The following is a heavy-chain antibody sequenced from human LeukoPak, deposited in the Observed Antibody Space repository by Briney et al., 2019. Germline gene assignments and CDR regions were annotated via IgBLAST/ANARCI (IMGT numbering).Heavy chain of an antibody. Sequence: PGGSLRLSCSGSRFSFSSYAMHWVRQAPGKGLEYVSAISSNGGATYYADSVKGRFTISRDNSKNTLYLRMSSLRPEDTAVYYCVGRGYSGYDLGHWGQGTLVTVSS. CDR3: VGRGYSGYDLGH. V-gene: IGHV3-64D*06. CDR2: ISSNGGAT. CDR1: RFSFSSYA. J-gene: IGHJ4*02. D-gene: IGHD5-12*01.